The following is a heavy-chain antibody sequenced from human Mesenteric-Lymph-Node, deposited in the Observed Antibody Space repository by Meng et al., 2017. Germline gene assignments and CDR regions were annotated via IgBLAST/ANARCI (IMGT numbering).Heavy chain of an antibody. CDR2: INWNGGST. CDR3: AKDGDSSSWYGAFDI. Sequence: GGSLRLSCAASGFTFDDYGMSWVRQAPGKGLEWVSGINWNGGSTGYADSVKGRFTISRDNAKNSLYLQMNSLRAEDTALYYCAKDGDSSSWYGAFDIWGQGTMVTVSS. V-gene: IGHV3-20*04. J-gene: IGHJ3*02. CDR1: GFTFDDYG. D-gene: IGHD6-13*01.